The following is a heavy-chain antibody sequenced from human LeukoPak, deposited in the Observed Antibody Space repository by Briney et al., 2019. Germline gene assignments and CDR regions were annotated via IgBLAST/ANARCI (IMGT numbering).Heavy chain of an antibody. CDR3: AKDLCTRSGRGDGRDD. J-gene: IGHJ4*02. Sequence: PGGSLRLSCAASGFTFSNYAMGWVRQAPGKGLEWVAFIGPEGSDESYTDSVKGRFAISRDNSKNTVYLQMSSLTVEDTATYYRAKDLCTRSGRGDGRDDWGQETLVTVSS. D-gene: IGHD2-8*01. V-gene: IGHV3-30*02. CDR1: GFTFSNYA. CDR2: IGPEGSDE.